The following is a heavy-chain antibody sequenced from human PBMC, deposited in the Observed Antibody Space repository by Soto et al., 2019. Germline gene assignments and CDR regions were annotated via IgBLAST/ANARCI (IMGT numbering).Heavy chain of an antibody. V-gene: IGHV1-69*08. Sequence: QVQLVQSGAEVKKPGSSVKVSCKTSGGTFRNDIITWVRQAPGQGLEWMGRVIPLLDIVNYAQKFQGRVTITGDKSPSTAYMEMNSLRSEDTAVYYCVRDSPIGSTFSGYDGIDYWGQGTLVTVSS. CDR1: GGTFRNDI. D-gene: IGHD5-12*01. CDR2: VIPLLDIV. J-gene: IGHJ4*02. CDR3: VRDSPIGSTFSGYDGIDY.